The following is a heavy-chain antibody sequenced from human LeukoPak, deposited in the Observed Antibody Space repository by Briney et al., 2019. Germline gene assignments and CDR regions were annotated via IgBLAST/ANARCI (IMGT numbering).Heavy chain of an antibody. CDR2: INPNSGGT. CDR3: ARDPGKVTAIPTMTDY. D-gene: IGHD2-21*02. Sequence: ASVKVSCKASGYTFTGYYMHWVRQAPGQGLEWMGWINPNSGGTNYAQKFQGRVTMTRDTSISTAYMELSRLRSDDTAVYYCARDPGKVTAIPTMTDYWGQGTLVTVSS. CDR1: GYTFTGYY. V-gene: IGHV1-2*02. J-gene: IGHJ4*02.